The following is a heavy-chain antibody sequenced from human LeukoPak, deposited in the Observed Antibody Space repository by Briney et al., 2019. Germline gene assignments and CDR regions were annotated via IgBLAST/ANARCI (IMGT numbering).Heavy chain of an antibody. CDR3: ARGHLLRQLLWSY. D-gene: IGHD2-2*01. CDR1: GGSFSGYY. V-gene: IGHV4-34*01. CDR2: INHSGST. J-gene: IGHJ4*02. Sequence: SETLSLTCAVYGGSFSGYYWSWIRQPPGKGLEWIGEINHSGSTNYNPSLKGRVTISVDTSKNQFSLKLSSVTAADTAVYYCARGHLLRQLLWSYWGQGTLVTVSS.